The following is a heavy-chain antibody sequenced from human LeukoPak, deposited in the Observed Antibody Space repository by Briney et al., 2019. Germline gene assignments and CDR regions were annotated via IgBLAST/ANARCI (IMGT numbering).Heavy chain of an antibody. D-gene: IGHD2-2*01. CDR3: ARSAGYCTSTSCYAY. J-gene: IGHJ4*02. Sequence: SETLSLTCAVYGGSFSGYYWSWIRQPPGKGLEWIGYIFYSGSTNYNPSLKGRVTISVDTSKNQFSLKLSSVTAADTAVYYCARSAGYCTSTSCYAYWGQGTLVTVSS. CDR1: GGSFSGYY. CDR2: IFYSGST. V-gene: IGHV4-59*01.